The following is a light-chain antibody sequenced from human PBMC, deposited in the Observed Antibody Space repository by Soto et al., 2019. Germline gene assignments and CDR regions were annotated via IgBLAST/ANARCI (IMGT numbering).Light chain of an antibody. CDR1: QSISNS. J-gene: IGKJ2*01. V-gene: IGKV1-39*01. Sequence: DIQMTQSRSSLSASVGDSVTITCRASQSISNSLSWYQQKPGKAPKFLIYVASTLQRGVPSRFSGSGSGTDFTLPISSLQPEDFATYYCQQTFSPPYTFGQGTKLEIK. CDR3: QQTFSPPYT. CDR2: VAS.